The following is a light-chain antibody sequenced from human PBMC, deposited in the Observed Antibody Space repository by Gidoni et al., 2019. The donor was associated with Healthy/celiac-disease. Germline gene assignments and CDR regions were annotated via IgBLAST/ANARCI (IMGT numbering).Light chain of an antibody. CDR1: QSISSY. V-gene: IGKV1-39*01. CDR3: QQSYSTRVFT. CDR2: AAS. Sequence: DIQMTQSPSSLSASVGDRVTITCRASQSISSYLNWYQQKPGKAPKLLIYAASSLQSGVPSRFSCSGSGTDFTLTISSLQPEDFATYYCQQSYSTRVFTFGPGTKVDIK. J-gene: IGKJ3*01.